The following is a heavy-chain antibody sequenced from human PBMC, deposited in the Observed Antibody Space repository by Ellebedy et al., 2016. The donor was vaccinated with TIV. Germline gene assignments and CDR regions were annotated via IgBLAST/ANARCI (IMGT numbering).Heavy chain of an antibody. V-gene: IGHV3-72*01. Sequence: GESLKIPCAVSGFIFSDYYMDWVRQAPGKGLEWVARIRDKPKNYTTEYAASVKGRFTISGDESGNSVYLQMNSLETEDTAVYFCTRGTGDWGQGTLVTVSS. D-gene: IGHD3/OR15-3a*01. CDR3: TRGTGD. J-gene: IGHJ4*02. CDR2: IRDKPKNYTT. CDR1: GFIFSDYY.